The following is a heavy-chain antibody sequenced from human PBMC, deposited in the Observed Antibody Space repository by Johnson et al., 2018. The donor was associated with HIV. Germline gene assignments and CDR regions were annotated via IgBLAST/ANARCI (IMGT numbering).Heavy chain of an antibody. CDR3: ARSRSSSWYEGAFDI. CDR1: GFTFSSYD. Sequence: VQLVESGGGLVQPGGSLRLSCAASGFTFSSYDMHWVRQATGKGLEWVSAIGTAGDTYYPGSVKGRFTISRENAKNSLYLQMNSLRAGDTAVYYCARSRSSSWYEGAFDIWGQGTMVTVSS. D-gene: IGHD6-13*01. V-gene: IGHV3-13*01. J-gene: IGHJ3*02. CDR2: IGTAGDT.